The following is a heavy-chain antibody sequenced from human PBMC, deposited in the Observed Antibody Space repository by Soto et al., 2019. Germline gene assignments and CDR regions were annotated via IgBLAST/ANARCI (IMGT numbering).Heavy chain of an antibody. J-gene: IGHJ6*02. V-gene: IGHV1-69*02. CDR1: GGTFSSYT. CDR2: IIPILGIA. D-gene: IGHD1-26*01. CDR3: ASGSSTRYYYYYGMDV. Sequence: QVQLVQSGAEVKKPGSSVKVSCKASGGTFSSYTISWVRQAPGQGLEWMGRIIPILGIANYAQKFQGRVTITADKSTSTAYMELSILRSEDMAVYYCASGSSTRYYYYYGMDVWGQGTTVTVSS.